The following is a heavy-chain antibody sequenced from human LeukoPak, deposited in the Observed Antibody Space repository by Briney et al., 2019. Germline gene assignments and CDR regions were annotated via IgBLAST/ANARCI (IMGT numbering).Heavy chain of an antibody. V-gene: IGHV4-30-2*01. CDR3: ASGTTVRIDY. J-gene: IGHJ4*02. CDR2: IYHSGST. CDR1: GGSISSGGYY. D-gene: IGHD3-10*01. Sequence: TPSETLSLTCTVSGGSISSGGYYWSWIRQPPGKGLEWIGYIYHSGSTYYNPSLKSRVTISVDRSKNQFSLKLSSVTAADTAVYYCASGTTVRIDYWGQGTLVTVSS.